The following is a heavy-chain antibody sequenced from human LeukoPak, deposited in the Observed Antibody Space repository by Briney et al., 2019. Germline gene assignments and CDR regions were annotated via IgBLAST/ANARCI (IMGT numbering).Heavy chain of an antibody. V-gene: IGHV4-39*07. CDR2: IYYSGST. CDR3: AATYSSSLFDY. Sequence: PSETLSLTCTVSGGSISSSSYYWGWIRQPPGKGLEWIGSIYYSGSTYYNPSLKSRVTISVDTSKNQFSLKLSSVTAADTAVYYCAATYSSSLFDYWGQGTLVTVSS. D-gene: IGHD6-6*01. CDR1: GGSISSSSYY. J-gene: IGHJ4*02.